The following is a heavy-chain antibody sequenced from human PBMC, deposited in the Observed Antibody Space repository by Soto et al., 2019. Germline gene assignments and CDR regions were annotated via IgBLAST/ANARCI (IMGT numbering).Heavy chain of an antibody. CDR3: ARDRPYCGVDCPYYFDY. V-gene: IGHV1-18*01. CDR1: GYTFTSYG. J-gene: IGHJ4*02. D-gene: IGHD2-21*02. CDR2: ISAYNGNT. Sequence: EASVKVSCKASGYTFTSYGISWVRQAPGQGLEWMGWISAYNGNTNYAQKLQGRVTMTTDTSTSTAYMELRSLRSDDTAVYYCARDRPYCGVDCPYYFDYWGQGTLVTVSS.